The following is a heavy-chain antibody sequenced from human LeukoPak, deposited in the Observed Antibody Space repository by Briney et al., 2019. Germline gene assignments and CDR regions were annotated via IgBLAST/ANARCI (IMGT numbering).Heavy chain of an antibody. CDR2: ISWNSGSI. Sequence: GGSLRLSCAASGFTFSSYAMSWVRQAPGKGLEWVSGISWNSGSIGYADSVKGRFTISRDNAKNSLYLQMNSLRAEDTALYYCAKDIRAAAGIESPRFDPWGQGTLVTVSS. V-gene: IGHV3-9*01. D-gene: IGHD6-13*01. CDR1: GFTFSSYA. J-gene: IGHJ5*02. CDR3: AKDIRAAAGIESPRFDP.